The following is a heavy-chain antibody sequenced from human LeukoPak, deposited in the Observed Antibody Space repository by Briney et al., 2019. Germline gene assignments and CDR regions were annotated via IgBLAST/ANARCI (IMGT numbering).Heavy chain of an antibody. CDR3: AKPNRRYCSSTSCYPDWFDP. J-gene: IGHJ5*02. V-gene: IGHV3-30*18. CDR2: ISYDGSNK. Sequence: GGSLRLSCAASGFTFSSYVMYWVRQAPGKELEWVAVISYDGSNKYYADSVKGRFTISRDNSKNTLYLQMNSLRAEDTAVYYCAKPNRRYCSSTSCYPDWFDPWGQGTLVTVSS. D-gene: IGHD2-2*01. CDR1: GFTFSSYV.